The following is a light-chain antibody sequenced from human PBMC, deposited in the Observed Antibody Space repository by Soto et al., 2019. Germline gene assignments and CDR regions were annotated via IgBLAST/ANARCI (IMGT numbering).Light chain of an antibody. V-gene: IGKV3-20*01. CDR1: QSVSSNY. J-gene: IGKJ1*01. Sequence: EIVLPQSPGTLSLSPGESAPLSCRASQSVSSNYLAWYQQNPGQAPRLLIYGASSRATGIPDRFSGSGSGTDFTLTISRLEPEEFAVYYCQQYGTSLRTFGQGTKVDIK. CDR3: QQYGTSLRT. CDR2: GAS.